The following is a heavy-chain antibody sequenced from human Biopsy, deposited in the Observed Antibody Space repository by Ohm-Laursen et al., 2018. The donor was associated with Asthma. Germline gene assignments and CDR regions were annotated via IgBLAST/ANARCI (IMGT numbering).Heavy chain of an antibody. D-gene: IGHD6-19*01. V-gene: IGHV3-53*01. J-gene: IGHJ4*02. CDR3: ARGDSSGWSHYYFDY. CDR1: GFSFSNFA. CDR2: IYSGGTS. Sequence: GSLRLSCTASGFSFSNFAIHWVRQAPGKGLEWVSVIYSGGTSHTADPVRGRFTISRDFSKNTLHLQMHSLRVEDTAVYYCARGDSSGWSHYYFDYWGQGTLVTVSS.